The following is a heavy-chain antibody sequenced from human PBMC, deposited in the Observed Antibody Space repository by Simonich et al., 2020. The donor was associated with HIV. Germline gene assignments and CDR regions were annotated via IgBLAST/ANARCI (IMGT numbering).Heavy chain of an antibody. CDR3: SREGNQLEDAFNI. D-gene: IGHD6-13*01. J-gene: IGHJ3*02. CDR1: GYTFLDYY. V-gene: IGHV1-2*02. Sequence: QVELLQSGAEVKKPGASVTVSCTASGYTFLDYYLHWVRPAPGQGLEGMGWINPESGATRFAKKLQGRVTLTRDTSITTAYMEVSRLTADDTAVYYCSREGNQLEDAFNIWGQGTMVTVSS. CDR2: INPESGAT.